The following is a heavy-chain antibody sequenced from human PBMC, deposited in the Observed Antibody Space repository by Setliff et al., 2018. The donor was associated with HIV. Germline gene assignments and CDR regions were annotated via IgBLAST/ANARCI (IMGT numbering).Heavy chain of an antibody. J-gene: IGHJ6*03. CDR3: TRGADYLGIPSYYYYYMDV. V-gene: IGHV1-24*01. CDR1: GYTLSELS. Sequence: ASVKVSCKVYGYTLSELSIHWVRQAPGKGLEWMGYFDPQDGETVYAQKFQGRVTMTRDTSTSTAYMELSSLRSEDTAVYYCTRGADYLGIPSYYYYYMDVWGKGTTVTVSS. CDR2: FDPQDGET. D-gene: IGHD7-27*01.